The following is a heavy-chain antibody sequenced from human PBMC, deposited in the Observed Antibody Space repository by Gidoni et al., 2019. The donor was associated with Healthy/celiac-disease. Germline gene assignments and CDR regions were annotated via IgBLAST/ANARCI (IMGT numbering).Heavy chain of an antibody. CDR3: ARNLELKDTRRPDAFDI. Sequence: QVQLVQSGAEVKKPGASVKVSCKASGYTFTSYYMHWVRQAPGQGLEWMGIINPSGGSTSYAQKFQGRVTMTRDTSTSTVYMELSSLRSEDTAVYYCARNLELKDTRRPDAFDIWGQGTMVTVSS. J-gene: IGHJ3*02. CDR1: GYTFTSYY. V-gene: IGHV1-46*01. D-gene: IGHD1-7*01. CDR2: INPSGGST.